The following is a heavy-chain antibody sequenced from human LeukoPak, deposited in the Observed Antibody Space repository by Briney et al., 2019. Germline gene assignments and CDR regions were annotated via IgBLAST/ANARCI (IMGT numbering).Heavy chain of an antibody. D-gene: IGHD1-26*01. J-gene: IGHJ4*02. CDR2: IRYDGSNK. Sequence: PGGSLRLSCAASGFTFSSYGMHWVRQAPGKGLEWVAFIRYDGSNKYYADSVKGRFTISRDNSKNTLYLQMNSLRAEDTAVYYCARDPPGSYYGSYWGQGTLVTVSS. CDR3: ARDPPGSYYGSY. CDR1: GFTFSSYG. V-gene: IGHV3-30*02.